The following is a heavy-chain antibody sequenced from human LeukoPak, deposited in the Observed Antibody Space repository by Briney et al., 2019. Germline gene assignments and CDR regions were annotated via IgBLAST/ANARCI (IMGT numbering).Heavy chain of an antibody. CDR3: ATDRNSGKYYDY. D-gene: IGHD1-26*01. V-gene: IGHV3-74*01. CDR2: FNSDGRST. CDR1: GFTFSTYW. Sequence: GGSLRLSCAASGFTFSTYWMHWVRQAPGKGLVWVSRFNSDGRSTYYADSVKGRFTISRDNAKNTLYLQMNSLRAEDTAVYYCATDRNSGKYYDYWGQGTLVTVSS. J-gene: IGHJ4*02.